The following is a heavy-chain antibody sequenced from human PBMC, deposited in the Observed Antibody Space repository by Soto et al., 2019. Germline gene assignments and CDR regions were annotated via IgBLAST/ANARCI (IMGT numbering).Heavy chain of an antibody. D-gene: IGHD3-3*01. CDR2: IKWTGDT. CDR3: SRVEALNGFDP. V-gene: IGHV4-39*01. CDR1: GGYIASSSYY. Sequence: SAPQPLPSSVSGGYIASSSYYRGCISQPPGKTLEWIGNIKWTGDTFYRPSLNSRVTISIDTFKNQFSLKLISVTHADTAVCYCSRVEALNGFDPWGEGTLVTVSS. J-gene: IGHJ5*02.